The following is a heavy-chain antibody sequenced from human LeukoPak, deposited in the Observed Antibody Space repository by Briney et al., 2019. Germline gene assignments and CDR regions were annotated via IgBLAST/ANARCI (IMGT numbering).Heavy chain of an antibody. V-gene: IGHV1-2*02. D-gene: IGHD4-17*01. CDR2: TNPDSDAT. CDR3: ATPREEGDYLALNY. Sequence: ASVKVSCKASGYTFSGHYIHWVRQAPGLGLEWMGWTNPDSDATKYAQKFQGRVTMTRDTSSSTAYMELSGLTSDATAVYYCATPREEGDYLALNYWGQGTLVTVSS. CDR1: GYTFSGHY. J-gene: IGHJ4*02.